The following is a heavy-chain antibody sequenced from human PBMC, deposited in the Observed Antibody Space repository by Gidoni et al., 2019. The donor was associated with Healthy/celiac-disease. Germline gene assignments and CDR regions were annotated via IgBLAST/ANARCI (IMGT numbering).Heavy chain of an antibody. CDR2: ISAYNGNT. Sequence: QVQLVQSGAEVQKPGASVKVPCKASGSTFTSCGISWVRQAPGQGLEWMGWISAYNGNTNYAQKLQGRVTMTTDTSTSTAYMELRSLRSDDTAVYYCARDLLGYCSGGSCYADYWGQGTLVTVSS. J-gene: IGHJ4*02. D-gene: IGHD2-15*01. CDR1: GSTFTSCG. CDR3: ARDLLGYCSGGSCYADY. V-gene: IGHV1-18*01.